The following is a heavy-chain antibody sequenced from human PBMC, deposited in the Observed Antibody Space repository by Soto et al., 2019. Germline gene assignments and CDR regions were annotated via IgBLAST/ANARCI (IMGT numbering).Heavy chain of an antibody. Sequence: SVKVSCKASGGTFSSYAISWVRQAPGQGLEWMGGIIPIFGTANYAQKFQGRVTITADESTSTAYMELSSLRSEDTAVYYCARGGDIVVVPAAQGADAFDIWGQGTMVTVSS. CDR2: IIPIFGTA. CDR1: GGTFSSYA. D-gene: IGHD2-2*01. J-gene: IGHJ3*02. CDR3: ARGGDIVVVPAAQGADAFDI. V-gene: IGHV1-69*13.